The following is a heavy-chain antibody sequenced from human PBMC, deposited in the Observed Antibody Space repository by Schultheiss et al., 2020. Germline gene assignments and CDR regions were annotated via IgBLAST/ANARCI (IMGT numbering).Heavy chain of an antibody. J-gene: IGHJ4*02. CDR2: IKSKTDGGTT. CDR1: GFTFSNAW. V-gene: IGHV3-15*07. CDR3: AKDRFVAAAGPIPIDY. D-gene: IGHD6-13*01. Sequence: GGSLRLSCAASGFTFSNAWMNWVRQAPGKGLEWVGRIKSKTDGGTTDYAAPVKGRFTISRDDSKNTLYLQMNSLRAEDTAVYYCAKDRFVAAAGPIPIDYWGQGTLVTVYS.